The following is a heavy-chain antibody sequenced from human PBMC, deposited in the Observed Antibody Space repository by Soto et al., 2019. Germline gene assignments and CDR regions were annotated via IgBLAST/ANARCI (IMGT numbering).Heavy chain of an antibody. CDR3: VRGDGDYIDGNGYAGRH. D-gene: IGHD5-12*01. J-gene: IGHJ4*02. V-gene: IGHV3-74*01. CDR1: GFTFSSYW. CDR2: IKSDGSWA. Sequence: EVQLVESGGGLVQPGGSLRLSCTASGFTFSSYWMHWVRQAPGKGLEWVSRIKSDGSWALYADSMEGRLTISRDNAKHQLYLQMNSLRGEDTAVSCWVRGDGDYIDGNGYAGRHWGPGTLVTVSS.